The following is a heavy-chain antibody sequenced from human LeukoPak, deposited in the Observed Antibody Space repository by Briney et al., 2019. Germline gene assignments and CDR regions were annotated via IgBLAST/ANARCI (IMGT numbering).Heavy chain of an antibody. CDR3: ARGGARITMVRGKRGY. Sequence: RGALRLSCAASGFTFCSYAMHTVRQAPAKVLERVAVISYDGNLKYDADSVKHRVTISRDNAKNTMYLQMNSLRAEDTAVYYCARGGARITMVRGKRGYWGQGTLVTVSS. CDR1: GFTFCSYA. J-gene: IGHJ4*02. CDR2: ISYDGNLK. D-gene: IGHD3-10*01. V-gene: IGHV3-30*04.